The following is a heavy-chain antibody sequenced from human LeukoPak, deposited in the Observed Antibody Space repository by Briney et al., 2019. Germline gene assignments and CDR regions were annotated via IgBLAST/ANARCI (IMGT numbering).Heavy chain of an antibody. CDR3: AKDQAGSQPSGYFQH. J-gene: IGHJ1*01. CDR1: GFTVSSNY. Sequence: GGALRLSCAASGFTVSSNYMSWVRPAPGEGLGGVSGIYSGGSTYYADSVKCRFTISRDNSKNTLYLQMNSLRAEDTAVYYCAKDQAGSQPSGYFQHWGQGTLVTVSS. D-gene: IGHD2-15*01. V-gene: IGHV3-53*01. CDR2: IYSGGST.